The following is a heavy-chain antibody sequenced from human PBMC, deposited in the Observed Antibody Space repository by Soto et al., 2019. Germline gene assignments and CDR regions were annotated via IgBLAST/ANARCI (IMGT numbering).Heavy chain of an antibody. CDR2: ISGSGGAT. D-gene: IGHD3-10*01. Sequence: EVQLLESGGGLVQPGGSLRLSCAASGFTFSSFPMNWVRQAPGKGLEWVSAISGSGGATFYPDSVKGRFTISRDNSKNTLYLQMNSLRAEDTGVYYCAKDRILWEFPEGNFDYWGQGTLVTVSS. CDR1: GFTFSSFP. V-gene: IGHV3-23*01. CDR3: AKDRILWEFPEGNFDY. J-gene: IGHJ4*02.